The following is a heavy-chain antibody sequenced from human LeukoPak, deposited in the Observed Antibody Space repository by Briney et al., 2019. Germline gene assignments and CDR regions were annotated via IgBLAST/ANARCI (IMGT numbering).Heavy chain of an antibody. V-gene: IGHV1-2*02. Sequence: ASVKLSCKAAGYTFTDYYMHWVRQAPGQGLEWMGWIIPNSGDTNYVQKFQGRVTMTRDPSISTAYLEVSRLTSDDTAVYYCAREGERHLIPELWGQGTLVIVSS. D-gene: IGHD1-14*01. CDR1: GYTFTDYY. CDR3: AREGERHLIPEL. CDR2: IIPNSGDT. J-gene: IGHJ4*02.